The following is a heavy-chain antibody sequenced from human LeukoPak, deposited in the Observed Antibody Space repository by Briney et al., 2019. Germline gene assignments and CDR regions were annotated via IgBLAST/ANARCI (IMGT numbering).Heavy chain of an antibody. V-gene: IGHV4-61*02. CDR1: GGSISSGSYY. J-gene: IGHJ4*02. CDR3: ARSYYYDSSGYLIGGYYFDY. CDR2: FYTSGST. Sequence: SQTLSLTCTVSGGSISSGSYYWSWIRQPAGKGLEWIGRFYTSGSTNYNPSLKSRVTISVDTSKNQFSLKLSSVTAADTAVYYCARSYYYDSSGYLIGGYYFDYWGQGTLVTVSS. D-gene: IGHD3-22*01.